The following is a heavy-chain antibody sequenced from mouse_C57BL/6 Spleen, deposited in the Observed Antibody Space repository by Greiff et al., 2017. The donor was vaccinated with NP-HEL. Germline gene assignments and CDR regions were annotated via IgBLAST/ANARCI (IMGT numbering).Heavy chain of an antibody. CDR3: ARSGTMFTTFDY. Sequence: VQLQQPGAELVKPGASVKMSCKASGYTFTSYWIIWVKQRPGQGLEWIGDIYPGSGSTNYNEKFKSKATLTVDTSSSTAYMQLSSLTSEDSAVYYCARSGTMFTTFDYWGQGTTLTVSS. V-gene: IGHV1-55*01. CDR1: GYTFTSYW. D-gene: IGHD2-2*01. J-gene: IGHJ2*01. CDR2: IYPGSGST.